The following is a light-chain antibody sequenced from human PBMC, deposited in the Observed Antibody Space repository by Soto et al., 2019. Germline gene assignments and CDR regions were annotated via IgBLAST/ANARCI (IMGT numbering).Light chain of an antibody. V-gene: IGKV1-5*03. CDR3: QHYNSYSEA. Sequence: DIQMTQSPSTLSGSVGDRVTITCRASQTISSWSAWYQQKPGKAPKLLIYKASTLKSGVPSRFSGSGSGTEFTLTISSLRPDDFATYYCQHYNSYSEAFGQGTKV. CDR1: QTISSW. J-gene: IGKJ1*01. CDR2: KAS.